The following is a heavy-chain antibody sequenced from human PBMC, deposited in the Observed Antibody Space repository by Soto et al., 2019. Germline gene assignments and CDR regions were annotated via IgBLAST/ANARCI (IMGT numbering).Heavy chain of an antibody. V-gene: IGHV3-48*02. CDR1: GFTFSSYT. J-gene: IGHJ4*02. Sequence: PGGSLRLSCAASGFTFSSYTMNWVRQAPGKGLKWISYISSSSRTIYYADSVKGRFTISRDNAQNSLYLQMTSLREEDTAVYYCDSVPSRALDYWGQGTLVTVSS. D-gene: IGHD2-2*01. CDR3: DSVPSRALDY. CDR2: ISSSSRTI.